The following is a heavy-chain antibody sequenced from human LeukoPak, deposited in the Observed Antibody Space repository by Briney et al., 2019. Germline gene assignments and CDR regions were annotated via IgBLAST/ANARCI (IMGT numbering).Heavy chain of an antibody. CDR3: ARHTPGSFDFV. CDR1: EGSISGYY. Sequence: SETLSPTCTVSEGSISGYYSSWIRQPPGKGLEWIGFIFSSGSTSYNPSLKSRVTISVDTSKNQVSLRLNSVTAADTAMYYCARHTPGSFDFVWGQGTLVTVSS. V-gene: IGHV4-59*08. D-gene: IGHD3-9*01. J-gene: IGHJ4*02. CDR2: IFSSGST.